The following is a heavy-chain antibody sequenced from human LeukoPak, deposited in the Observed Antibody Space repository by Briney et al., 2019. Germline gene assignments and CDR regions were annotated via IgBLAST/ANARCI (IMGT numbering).Heavy chain of an antibody. CDR1: GYTFTGYY. Sequence: GASVKVSCKASGYTFTGYYLHWVRQAPGRGLEWMGWIHPNSGVTDYAQKFQGRVTVTRDTSISTAYMELSSLRTDDTAVYYCARLRGAYEPFDYWGQGTLVTVSS. V-gene: IGHV1-2*02. CDR3: ARLRGAYEPFDY. J-gene: IGHJ4*02. CDR2: IHPNSGVT. D-gene: IGHD3-16*01.